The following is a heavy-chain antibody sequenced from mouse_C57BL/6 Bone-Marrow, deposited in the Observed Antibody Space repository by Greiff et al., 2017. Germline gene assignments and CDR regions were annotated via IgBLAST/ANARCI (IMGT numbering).Heavy chain of an antibody. J-gene: IGHJ2*01. CDR1: GYAFSSSW. Sequence: QVQLQQSGPELVKPGASVKISCKASGYAFSSSWMNWVRQRPGKGLEWIGRIYPGDGETNYNGKFKGKATLTSDKSSSTAYMQLRSLTSEDAAVYFCARRTYYGSSFDYWGQGTTLTVSS. D-gene: IGHD1-1*01. CDR3: ARRTYYGSSFDY. V-gene: IGHV1-82*01. CDR2: IYPGDGET.